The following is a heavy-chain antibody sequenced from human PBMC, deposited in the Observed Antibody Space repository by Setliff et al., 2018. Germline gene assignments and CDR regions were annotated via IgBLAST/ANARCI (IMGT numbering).Heavy chain of an antibody. CDR2: IIHSGST. D-gene: IGHD2-2*01. V-gene: IGHV4-34*10. Sequence: PSETLSLTCAVYGGSFSGYYWSWIRQPPGKRLEWIGEIIHSGSTNYNPSLKSRITMSVDTSKNQFSLKLTSVTAADTAVYYCARTGSARWYVPDYWGQGTLVTVSS. J-gene: IGHJ4*02. CDR3: ARTGSARWYVPDY. CDR1: GGSFSGYY.